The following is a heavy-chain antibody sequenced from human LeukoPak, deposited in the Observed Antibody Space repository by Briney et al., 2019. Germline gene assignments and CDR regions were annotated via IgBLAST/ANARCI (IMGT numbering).Heavy chain of an antibody. Sequence: ASVKISCKVSGYTFTDYYMHWLQQAPGKGLEWMGLVDPEDGETIYAEKFQGRVTITADKSTDTAYMELSSLRSEDTAVYYCATLYSGSYYEAFDIWGQGKMVTVSS. CDR3: ATLYSGSYYEAFDI. V-gene: IGHV1-69-2*01. J-gene: IGHJ3*02. D-gene: IGHD1-26*01. CDR2: VDPEDGET. CDR1: GYTFTDYY.